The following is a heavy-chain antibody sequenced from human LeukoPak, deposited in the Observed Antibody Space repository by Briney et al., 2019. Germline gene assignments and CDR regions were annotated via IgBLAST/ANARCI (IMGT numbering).Heavy chain of an antibody. Sequence: TGGSLRLSCAASGFTFSSYEMNWVRQAPGKGLEWVSYISGSGSAIYYADSVKGRFTISRDNAKNSLYLQMNSLRAEDTAVYYCARDGYHYYGSGTYFGYYYMDVWGKGTTVTTSS. D-gene: IGHD3-10*01. J-gene: IGHJ6*03. CDR3: ARDGYHYYGSGTYFGYYYMDV. CDR2: ISGSGSAI. V-gene: IGHV3-48*03. CDR1: GFTFSSYE.